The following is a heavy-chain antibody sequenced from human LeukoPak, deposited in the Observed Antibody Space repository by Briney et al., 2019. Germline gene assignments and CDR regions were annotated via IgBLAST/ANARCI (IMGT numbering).Heavy chain of an antibody. CDR2: IRYSRRT. V-gene: IGHV4-59*01. Sequence: PSETLSLTCTVSGGSLSIYYGSWTPQAPGEGVECIACIRYSRRTKYNPTLESPVTISLDTSQNHFSIQLHSVTAAETAVYYCARLPDYDNSGDPDTFDIWGQGTMVTVSS. CDR1: GGSLSIYY. CDR3: ARLPDYDNSGDPDTFDI. D-gene: IGHD3-22*01. J-gene: IGHJ3*02.